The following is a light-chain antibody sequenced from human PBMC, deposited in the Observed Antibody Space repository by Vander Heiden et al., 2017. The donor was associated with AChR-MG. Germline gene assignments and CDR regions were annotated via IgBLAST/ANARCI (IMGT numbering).Light chain of an antibody. Sequence: FVLTQPHSVSESAGRTLTISCPRSGSSIASNYVQWYQQRPGRAPTTVIFEDNHRPSGVADRCPCSIDSSSNSASLTISGLKTEDEADYYCQSYDDTNHGVFGGGTKLTVI. CDR2: EDN. CDR3: QSYDDTNHGV. V-gene: IGLV6-57*03. J-gene: IGLJ2*01. CDR1: GSSIASNY.